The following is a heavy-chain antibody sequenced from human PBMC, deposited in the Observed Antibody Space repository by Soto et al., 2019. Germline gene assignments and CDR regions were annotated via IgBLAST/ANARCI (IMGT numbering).Heavy chain of an antibody. CDR2: IIPIFGTA. CDR3: ARGGDGYNNDAFDI. D-gene: IGHD5-12*01. Sequence: SVKVSCKASGGTFSSYAISWVRQAPGQGLEWMGGIIPIFGTANYAQKIQGRVTNTADESTSTAYMELSSLRSEDTAVYYCARGGDGYNNDAFDIWGQGTMVTVSS. CDR1: GGTFSSYA. J-gene: IGHJ3*02. V-gene: IGHV1-69*13.